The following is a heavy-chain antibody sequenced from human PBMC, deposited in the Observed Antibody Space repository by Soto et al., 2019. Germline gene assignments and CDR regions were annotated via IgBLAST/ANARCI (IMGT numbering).Heavy chain of an antibody. V-gene: IGHV1-46*01. Sequence: ASVKVSCKASGYTFTSYYMHWVRQAPGQGLEWMGIINPSGGSTSYAQKFQGRVTMTRDTSTSTVYMELSSLRSEDTAVYYCARDRSDYGDYFSVGRGFAIWGQGTMVTVSS. J-gene: IGHJ3*02. CDR2: INPSGGST. D-gene: IGHD4-17*01. CDR1: GYTFTSYY. CDR3: ARDRSDYGDYFSVGRGFAI.